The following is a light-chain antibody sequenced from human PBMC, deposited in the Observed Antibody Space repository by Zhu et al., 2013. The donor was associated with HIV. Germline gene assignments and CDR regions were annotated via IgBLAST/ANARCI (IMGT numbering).Light chain of an antibody. J-gene: IGKJ3*01. Sequence: EIVLTQSPGTLSLSPGDRATLSCRASQTVSSSYLAWYQQRPGQAPRLLIYGTSRRATGIADRFSGSGSGTDFTLTISRLEPEDFAVYYCQQYGSSPLFTFGPGTKVDIK. CDR1: QTVSSSY. V-gene: IGKV3-20*01. CDR2: GTS. CDR3: QQYGSSPLFT.